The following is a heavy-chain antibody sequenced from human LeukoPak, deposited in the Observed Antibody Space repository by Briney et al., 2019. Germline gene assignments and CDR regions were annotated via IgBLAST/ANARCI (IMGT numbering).Heavy chain of an antibody. Sequence: GWSLRLSCAASGFTFQNFAIHWVRQVPGKGLEWVSGISWNSDTKGYADSVKGRFTISRDNAEDSVYLQMNGLRPEDTAFYYCAKAPRPGSYYYGLDVWGQGTTVTVSS. J-gene: IGHJ6*02. CDR1: GFTFQNFA. CDR3: AKAPRPGSYYYGLDV. CDR2: ISWNSDTK. V-gene: IGHV3-9*01.